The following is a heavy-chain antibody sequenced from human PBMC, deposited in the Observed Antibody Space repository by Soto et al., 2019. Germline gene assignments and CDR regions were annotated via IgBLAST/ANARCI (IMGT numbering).Heavy chain of an antibody. CDR1: GYSFISYG. CDR3: ARDLDPYGSGSYFDY. Sequence: QVQQVQSGAEVKKPGASVKVSCKASGYSFISYGFNWVRQAPGQGLEWMGWISGNNGITKYSQKVQGRVTLTTDTSTNTAYMELRGLRSDDTAIYYCARDLDPYGSGSYFDYWGQGTLVTVSS. V-gene: IGHV1-18*01. J-gene: IGHJ4*02. D-gene: IGHD3-10*01. CDR2: ISGNNGIT.